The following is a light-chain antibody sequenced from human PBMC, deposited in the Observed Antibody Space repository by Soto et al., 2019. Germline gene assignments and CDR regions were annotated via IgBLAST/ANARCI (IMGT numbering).Light chain of an antibody. CDR2: KVS. V-gene: IGKV2-30*02. Sequence: DIVMTQSPLSLPVTPGEPASISCRSSQSLLHSNGYNYLDWYLQRPGQSPRRLIYKVSNRDSGVPDRFSGSGSGTDFTLKISRVEAEDVGVYYCMQGTHWPPTFGQGTKVDIK. CDR3: MQGTHWPPT. CDR1: QSLLHSNGYNY. J-gene: IGKJ1*01.